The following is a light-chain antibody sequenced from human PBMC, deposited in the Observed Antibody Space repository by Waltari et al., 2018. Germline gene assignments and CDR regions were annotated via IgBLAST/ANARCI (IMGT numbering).Light chain of an antibody. Sequence: DIQMTQSPSSLSASVGDRVTITCRASQSISSYLNWYQQKPGKAPKVRIYAASSLQSGGPSRFSGSGSGTDFTLTISSLQPEDFATYYCQQSYSTLYSFGQGTKLEIK. V-gene: IGKV1-39*01. CDR3: QQSYSTLYS. CDR1: QSISSY. CDR2: AAS. J-gene: IGKJ2*03.